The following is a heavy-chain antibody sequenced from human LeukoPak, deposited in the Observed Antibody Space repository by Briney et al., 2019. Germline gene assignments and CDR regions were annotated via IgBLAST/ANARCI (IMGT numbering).Heavy chain of an antibody. V-gene: IGHV4-30-4*08. CDR1: GGSISSGDYY. Sequence: PSQTLSLTCTVSGGSISSGDYYWSWIRQPPGKGLEWIGYVYYSGSTYYNPSLKSRVTISVDTSKNQFSLKLSSVTAADTAVYYCARDGKEDPKKSSWGIAAFDIWGQGTMVTVSS. D-gene: IGHD3-16*01. CDR2: VYYSGST. J-gene: IGHJ3*02. CDR3: ARDGKEDPKKSSWGIAAFDI.